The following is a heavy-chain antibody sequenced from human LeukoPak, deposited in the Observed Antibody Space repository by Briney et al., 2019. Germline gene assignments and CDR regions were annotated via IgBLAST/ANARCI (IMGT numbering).Heavy chain of an antibody. D-gene: IGHD5-18*01. V-gene: IGHV4-61*02. CDR3: ARCSGYSYGSFDY. Sequence: SETLSLTCTVSGDSISSSNCYWGWIRQPAGKGLEWIGRIYTSGSTNYNPSLKSRVTMSVDTSKNQFSLKLSSVTAADTAVYYCARCSGYSYGSFDYWGQGTLVTVSS. CDR1: GDSISSSNCY. CDR2: IYTSGST. J-gene: IGHJ4*02.